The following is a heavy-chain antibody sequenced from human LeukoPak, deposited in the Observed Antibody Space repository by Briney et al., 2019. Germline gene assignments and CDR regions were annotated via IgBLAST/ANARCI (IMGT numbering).Heavy chain of an antibody. CDR1: GGSISSGGYY. CDR2: IYYSGST. CDR3: AREKTGRIAAAGTNYFDY. Sequence: SQTLSLTCTVSGGSISSGGYYWSWIRQHPGKGLEWIGYIYYSGSTYYNPSLKSRVTISVDTSKNQFSLKLSPVTAADTAVYYCAREKTGRIAAAGTNYFDYWGQGTLVTVSS. D-gene: IGHD6-13*01. J-gene: IGHJ4*02. V-gene: IGHV4-31*03.